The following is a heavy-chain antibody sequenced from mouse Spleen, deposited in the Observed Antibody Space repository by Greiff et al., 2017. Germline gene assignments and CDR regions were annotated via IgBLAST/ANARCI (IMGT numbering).Heavy chain of an antibody. CDR1: GYTFTSYW. CDR2: IHPNSGST. CDR3: ASGYYGSSYHYYAMDY. D-gene: IGHD1-1*01. J-gene: IGHJ4*01. Sequence: QVQLQQSGPELVKPGASVKLSCKASGYTFTSYWMHWVKQRPGQGLEWIGMIHPNSGSTNYNEKFKSKATLTVDKSSSTAYMQLSSLTSEDSAVYYCASGYYGSSYHYYAMDYWGQGTSVTVSS. V-gene: IGHV1-64*01.